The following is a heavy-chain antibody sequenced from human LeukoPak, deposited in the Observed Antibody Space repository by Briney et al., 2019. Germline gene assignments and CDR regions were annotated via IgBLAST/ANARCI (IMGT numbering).Heavy chain of an antibody. D-gene: IGHD3-3*01. CDR2: IKDDGSEK. CDR3: ARRGITISGVLVYHYSGLDV. V-gene: IGHV3-7*01. J-gene: IGHJ6*02. Sequence: GGSLRLSCAGSGFTFSSHWMNWVRQAPGKGQEWVASIKDDGSEKHYVDSVSGRFTISRDNAKNSLHLQMSSLRAEDTAVYYCARRGITISGVLVYHYSGLDVWGQGTTVTVSS. CDR1: GFTFSSHW.